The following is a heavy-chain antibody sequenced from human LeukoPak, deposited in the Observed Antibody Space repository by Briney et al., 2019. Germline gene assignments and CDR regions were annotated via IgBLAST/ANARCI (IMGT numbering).Heavy chain of an antibody. J-gene: IGHJ3*02. CDR2: IYSGGST. Sequence: GGSLRLSCAASGFTVSSNYMSWVRQAPGKGLEWVSVIYSGGSTYYADSVKGRFTISRDNSKNTLFLQMNSLRAEDTAVYYCARRGPVTGTFDIWGQGTMVTVSS. V-gene: IGHV3-66*04. CDR3: ARRGPVTGTFDI. D-gene: IGHD1-14*01. CDR1: GFTVSSNY.